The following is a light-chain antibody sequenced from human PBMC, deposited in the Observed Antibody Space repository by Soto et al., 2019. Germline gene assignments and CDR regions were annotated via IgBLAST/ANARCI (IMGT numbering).Light chain of an antibody. CDR3: QQYYEWPPFT. V-gene: IGKV3-15*01. J-gene: IGKJ2*01. Sequence: EVVMTQSPATLSVSPGEIATLSCRASESVSRNLAWYQQKPGQPPRLLIYAASTRVTGIPARFSASGSGTEFILTITSLQSEDFAVYFCQQYYEWPPFTFGQGTKVDIK. CDR2: AAS. CDR1: ESVSRN.